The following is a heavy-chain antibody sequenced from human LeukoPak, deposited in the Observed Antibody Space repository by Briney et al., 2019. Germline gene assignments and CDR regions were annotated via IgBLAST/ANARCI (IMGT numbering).Heavy chain of an antibody. V-gene: IGHV4-38-2*02. Sequence: SETLSLTCTVSGYSIGSGYYWGWIRQPPGKGLEWIGSIYHSGSTYYNPSLKSRVTISVDTSKNQFSLKLSSVTAADTAVYYCWGSPPHSSSPFDYWGQGTLVTVSS. CDR2: IYHSGST. D-gene: IGHD6-6*01. CDR1: GYSIGSGYY. J-gene: IGHJ4*02. CDR3: WGSPPHSSSPFDY.